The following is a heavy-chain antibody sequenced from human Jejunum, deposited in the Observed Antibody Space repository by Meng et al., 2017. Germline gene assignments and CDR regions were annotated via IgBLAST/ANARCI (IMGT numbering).Heavy chain of an antibody. CDR1: GASFSGGSW. Sequence: QGWGHGRVKPWVTLALPCGFLGASFSGGSWWSWIRQPPEKGLEWIGEINRSGSTSSNPSLKSRVAISMDTSKNQFFLRLDSVTAADTAVYYCARGRSIDFRLAKYDYWGQGTLVTVSS. V-gene: IGHV4-4*02. J-gene: IGHJ4*02. CDR3: ARGRSIDFRLAKYDY. D-gene: IGHD3-3*01. CDR2: INRSGST.